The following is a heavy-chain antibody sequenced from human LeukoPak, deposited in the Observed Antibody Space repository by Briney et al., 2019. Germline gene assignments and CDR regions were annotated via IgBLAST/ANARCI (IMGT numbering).Heavy chain of an antibody. D-gene: IGHD2-15*01. CDR2: INPNSGGT. J-gene: IGHJ6*02. Sequence: ASVTVSFKASGYSFTRYYMHWVRQAPGQGLEWMGWINPNSGGTNYAQKSQGRVTMTSDTSISTAYTERSRLISDDTAVYYCAREVLGYCSGGSCYSGYYGMDVWGQGTTVTVSS. CDR1: GYSFTRYY. CDR3: AREVLGYCSGGSCYSGYYGMDV. V-gene: IGHV1-2*02.